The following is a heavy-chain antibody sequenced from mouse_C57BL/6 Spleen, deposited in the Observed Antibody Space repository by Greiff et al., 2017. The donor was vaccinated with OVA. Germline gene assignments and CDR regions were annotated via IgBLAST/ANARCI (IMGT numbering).Heavy chain of an antibody. J-gene: IGHJ2*01. CDR3: ARWSFVTTVVAHFDY. D-gene: IGHD1-1*01. CDR2: VDPSDSDT. CDR1: CYTFTSYW. V-gene: IGHV1-52*01. Sequence: QVQLQQPGAELVRPGSSVKLSCQASCYTFTSYWMHWVKQRPIQGLEWIGNVDPSDSDTPFNQKFKDKATLTVDKSSSTAYMQLSSLTSEDSAVYYCARWSFVTTVVAHFDYWGQGTTLTVSS.